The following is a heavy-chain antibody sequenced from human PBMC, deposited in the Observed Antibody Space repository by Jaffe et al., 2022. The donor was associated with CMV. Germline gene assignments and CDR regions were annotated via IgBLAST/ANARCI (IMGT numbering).Heavy chain of an antibody. D-gene: IGHD3-22*01. CDR1: GGTFSSYA. Sequence: QVQLVQSGAEVKKPGSSVKVSCKASGGTFSSYAISWVRQAPGQGLEWMGRIIPILGIANYAQKFQGRVTITADKSTSTAYMELSSLRSEDTAVYYCARSGGFDYDSSGYYFDYWGQGTLVTVSS. V-gene: IGHV1-69*09. CDR2: IIPILGIA. CDR3: ARSGGFDYDSSGYYFDY. J-gene: IGHJ4*02.